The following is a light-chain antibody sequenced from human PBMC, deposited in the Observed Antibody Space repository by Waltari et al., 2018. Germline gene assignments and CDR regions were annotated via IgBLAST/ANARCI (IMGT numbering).Light chain of an antibody. V-gene: IGLV2-23*02. CDR2: EVS. CDR1: SSDVGSYNL. J-gene: IGLJ3*02. Sequence: QSALTQPASVSGSPGRSITTSCTGTSSDVGSYNLVSWYQQHPGKAPNLMIYEVSKRPSGVSNRFSGSKSGNTASLTISGLQAEDEADYYCCSYAGSSRVFGGGTKLTVL. CDR3: CSYAGSSRV.